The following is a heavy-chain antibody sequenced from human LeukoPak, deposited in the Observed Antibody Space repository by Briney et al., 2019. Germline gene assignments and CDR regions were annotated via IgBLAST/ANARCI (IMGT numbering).Heavy chain of an antibody. Sequence: SETLSLTCTVSGGSISSYYWSWIRQPPGKGLEWIGYIYYSGSTNYNPSLKSRVTISVDTSKNQFSLKLSSVTAADTAVYYCASRDLSSSWYRGWGQGTLVTVSS. CDR2: IYYSGST. CDR3: ASRDLSSSWYRG. J-gene: IGHJ4*02. D-gene: IGHD6-13*01. V-gene: IGHV4-59*01. CDR1: GGSISSYY.